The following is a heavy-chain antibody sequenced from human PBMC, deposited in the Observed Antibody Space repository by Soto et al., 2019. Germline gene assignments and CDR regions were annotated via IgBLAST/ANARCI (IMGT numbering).Heavy chain of an antibody. D-gene: IGHD3-22*01. CDR3: ARDEQDYDSSGYYYYYYGMDV. CDR1: GYTFTSYG. CDR2: ISAYNGNT. J-gene: IGHJ6*02. Sequence: ASVKVSCKASGYTFTSYGISWVRQAPGQGLEWMGWISAYNGNTNYAQKLQGRVTMTTDTSTSTAYMELRSLRSDDTAVYYCARDEQDYDSSGYYYYYYGMDVWGQGTTVTVSS. V-gene: IGHV1-18*01.